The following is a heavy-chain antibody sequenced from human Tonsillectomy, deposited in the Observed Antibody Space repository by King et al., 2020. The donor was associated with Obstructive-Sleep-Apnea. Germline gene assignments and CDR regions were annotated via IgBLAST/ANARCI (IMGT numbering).Heavy chain of an antibody. CDR2: FNRNGGST. D-gene: IGHD3-10*01. V-gene: IGHV3-20*01. J-gene: IGHJ4*02. CDR3: AREVYYYGSGSLHYFDY. CDR1: GFTFDDYG. Sequence: VQRVESGGGVVRPGGSLRLSCAASGFTFDDYGMSWVRQAPGKGLEWVSGFNRNGGSTGYADSVKCRFTISRDNAKNSLYLQMNSLRAEDTALYHCAREVYYYGSGSLHYFDYWGQGTLVTVSS.